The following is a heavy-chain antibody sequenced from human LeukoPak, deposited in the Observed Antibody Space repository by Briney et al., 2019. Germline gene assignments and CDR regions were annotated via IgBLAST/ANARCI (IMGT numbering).Heavy chain of an antibody. CDR3: AKDWDCSSTGCYVFAN. D-gene: IGHD2-2*01. J-gene: IGHJ4*02. V-gene: IGHV3-23*01. Sequence: HAGGSLRLSWPASGVTLRNYAMTWIRQAPGKGLQWVSVISGDGESTYYADSVRGRFTISRDNSKNTMYLQMNNLRAEDTAIYYCAKDWDCSSTGCYVFANWGQGTLVTVSS. CDR2: ISGDGEST. CDR1: GVTLRNYA.